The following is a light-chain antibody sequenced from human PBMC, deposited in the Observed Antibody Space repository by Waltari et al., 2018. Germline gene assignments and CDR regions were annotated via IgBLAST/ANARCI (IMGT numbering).Light chain of an antibody. CDR3: SAWDDSVHV. CDR1: TSNLGRNN. J-gene: IGLJ1*01. V-gene: IGLV1-44*01. CDR2: RNS. Sequence: QSGLTQSPSVSGTPGQRVTIPCSGSTSNLGRNNVNWYQQFPGTAPKLLIYRNSERPSGVPDRFSGSKSGTSASLAISGLQSEDEAEYYCSAWDDSVHVFGTGTRVTVL.